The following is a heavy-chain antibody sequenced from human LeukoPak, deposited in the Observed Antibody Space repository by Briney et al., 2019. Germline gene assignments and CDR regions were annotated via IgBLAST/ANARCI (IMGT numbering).Heavy chain of an antibody. V-gene: IGHV4-4*07. J-gene: IGHJ6*02. D-gene: IGHD4-17*01. Sequence: SETLSLTCTVSGGSISSYYWSWIRQPAGKGLEWIGRIYTSGSTNYNPSLKSRVTMSVDTSKNQFSLKLSSVTAADTAVYYCARDRVTVTTGYYYGMDVWGQGTTVTVS. CDR1: GGSISSYY. CDR3: ARDRVTVTTGYYYGMDV. CDR2: IYTSGST.